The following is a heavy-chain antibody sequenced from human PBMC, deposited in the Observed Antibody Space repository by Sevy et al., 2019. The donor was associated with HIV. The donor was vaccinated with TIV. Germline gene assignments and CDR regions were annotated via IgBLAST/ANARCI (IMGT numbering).Heavy chain of an antibody. CDR1: GASINKSSYF. D-gene: IGHD2-21*02. V-gene: IGHV4-39*01. J-gene: IGHJ5*02. Sequence: SETLSLTCTVSGASINKSSYFWGWIRQSPGTGLEWIGIIYYSGTTFYNPSLRSRVTISVDTSKIQISLRLRSVTAADTAVYYWARRGGYCGSDCYSRWFDPWGQGTLVTVSS. CDR2: IYYSGTT. CDR3: ARRGGYCGSDCYSRWFDP.